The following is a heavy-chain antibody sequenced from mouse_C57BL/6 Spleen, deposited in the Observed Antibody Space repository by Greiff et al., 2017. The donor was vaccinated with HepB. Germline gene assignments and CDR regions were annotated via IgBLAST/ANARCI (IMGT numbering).Heavy chain of an antibody. CDR3: ARWGYDYDCDY. V-gene: IGHV1-80*01. D-gene: IGHD2-4*01. J-gene: IGHJ2*01. CDR2: IYPGDGDT. Sequence: QVQLQQSGAELVKPGASVKISCKASGYAFSSYWMNWVKQRPGKGLEWIGQIYPGDGDTNYNGKFKGKATLTADKSSSTAYMQLSSLTSEDSAVYFCARWGYDYDCDYWGQGTTLTVSS. CDR1: GYAFSSYW.